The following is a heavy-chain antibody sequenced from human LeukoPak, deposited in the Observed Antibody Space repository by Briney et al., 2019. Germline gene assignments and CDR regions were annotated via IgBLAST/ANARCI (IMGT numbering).Heavy chain of an antibody. V-gene: IGHV3-11*05. Sequence: PGGSLRLSCAASGFTFSDYYMSWIRQAPGKGLEWVSYISSSSSYTNYADSVKGRFTISRDNAENSLYLQMNSLRAEDTAVYYCARALTGYSAIDYWGQGTLVTVSS. D-gene: IGHD3-9*01. CDR1: GFTFSDYY. CDR2: ISSSSSYT. J-gene: IGHJ4*02. CDR3: ARALTGYSAIDY.